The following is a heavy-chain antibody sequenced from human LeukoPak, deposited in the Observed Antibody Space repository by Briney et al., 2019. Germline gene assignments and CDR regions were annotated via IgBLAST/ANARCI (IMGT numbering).Heavy chain of an antibody. J-gene: IGHJ1*01. D-gene: IGHD3-22*01. V-gene: IGHV3-21*04. Sequence: ETLSLTCAVSGGSISSSNWWSWVRQAPGKGLEWVSSSSSSSSYIYYADSVKGRFTISRDNAKNSLYLQMNSLRAEDTAVYYCAGAPDSSGYYRAEYFQHWGQGTLVTVSS. CDR3: AGAPDSSGYYRAEYFQH. CDR2: SSSSSSYI. CDR1: GGSISSSN.